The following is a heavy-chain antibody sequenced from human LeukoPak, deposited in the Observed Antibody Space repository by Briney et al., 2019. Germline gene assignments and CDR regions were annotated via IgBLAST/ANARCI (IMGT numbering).Heavy chain of an antibody. Sequence: SETLSLTCTVPGGSISSSRYYWGWVRQPPGKGLGWIGSIYYSGGTYYNPSLKSRVTISVDTSKNQFSLKLSSVTAADTAVYYCARQPPSDYDILTGYSPDAFDIWGQGTVVTVSS. CDR1: GGSISSSRYY. CDR3: ARQPPSDYDILTGYSPDAFDI. D-gene: IGHD3-9*01. J-gene: IGHJ3*02. CDR2: IYYSGGT. V-gene: IGHV4-39*01.